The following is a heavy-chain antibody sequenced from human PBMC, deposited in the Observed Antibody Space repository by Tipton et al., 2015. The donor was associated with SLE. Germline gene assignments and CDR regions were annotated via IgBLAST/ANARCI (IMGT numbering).Heavy chain of an antibody. CDR1: GYTFTSHD. J-gene: IGHJ4*02. CDR2: MNPNSGNT. D-gene: IGHD3-3*01. V-gene: IGHV1-8*02. Sequence: QSGAEVKNPGASVKVSCKTSGYTFTSHDINWVRQAAGQGLEWLGWMNPNSGNTGYAQKFQGRLSMTRSTSISTAYMELSSLRSEDTAVYYCASGAVFGDSWGQGTLVTVSS. CDR3: ASGAVFGDS.